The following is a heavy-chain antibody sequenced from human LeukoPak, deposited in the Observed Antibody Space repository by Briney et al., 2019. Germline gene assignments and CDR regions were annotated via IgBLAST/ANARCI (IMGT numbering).Heavy chain of an antibody. CDR1: GGSTSSGDYY. J-gene: IGHJ4*02. D-gene: IGHD5-12*01. CDR2: IYYSGST. V-gene: IGHV4-30-4*01. Sequence: SETLSLTCTVSGGSTSSGDYYWSWIRRPPGKGLEWIGYIYYSGSTFLNPSLKSRITLSVDTAKNQFSLKLRSVTASDTAVYYCALVSGSDLTFDYWGQGTLVTVSS. CDR3: ALVSGSDLTFDY.